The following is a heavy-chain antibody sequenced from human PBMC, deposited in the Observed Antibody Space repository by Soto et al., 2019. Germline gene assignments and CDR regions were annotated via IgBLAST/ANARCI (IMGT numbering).Heavy chain of an antibody. Sequence: LRLSCSASGFSVNNNYMTWVRQAPGRRPEWVAVIYTRGTTHYADFATGRFTFSRDNSKNTLYLQMDSLRPEDTAVYYCAKLWGYYFESWGPGTLVTVS. J-gene: IGHJ4*02. D-gene: IGHD2-21*01. CDR1: GFSVNNNY. CDR3: AKLWGYYFES. V-gene: IGHV3-53*01. CDR2: IYTRGTT.